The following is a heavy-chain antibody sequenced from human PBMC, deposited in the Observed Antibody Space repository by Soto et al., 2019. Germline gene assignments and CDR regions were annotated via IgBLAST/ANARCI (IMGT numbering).Heavy chain of an antibody. CDR1: GFTFSSYA. Sequence: SLRLSCAAPGFTFSSYAMSSVHQAPGKGLEWVSVISVSGGGTYYADPVKDRFTISRDNSKNTLYLQMNSLRAEDTAVYYCAKSDPRHDSSGYYWGQGTLVTVSS. CDR2: ISVSGGGT. CDR3: AKSDPRHDSSGYY. D-gene: IGHD3-22*01. V-gene: IGHV3-23*01. J-gene: IGHJ4*02.